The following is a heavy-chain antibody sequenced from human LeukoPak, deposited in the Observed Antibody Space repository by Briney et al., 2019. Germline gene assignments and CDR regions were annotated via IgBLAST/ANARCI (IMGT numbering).Heavy chain of an antibody. D-gene: IGHD2-2*02. J-gene: IGHJ4*02. CDR1: GGSISSGGYY. CDR2: ICYSGST. Sequence: KASETLSLTCTVSGGSISSGGYYWNWIRQHPGKILEWIGYICYSGSTCYNPSLQSRVTISVDTSKNQFSLKLSSVTAADTAVYYCASAYCTTTYCYIDYWGQGTLVTVSS. CDR3: ASAYCTTTYCYIDY. V-gene: IGHV4-31*03.